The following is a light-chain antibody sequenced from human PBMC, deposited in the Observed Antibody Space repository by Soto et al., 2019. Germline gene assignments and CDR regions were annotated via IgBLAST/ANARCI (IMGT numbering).Light chain of an antibody. J-gene: IGLJ3*02. Sequence: VLTQPPSVSGAPGQRVTISCTGSSSNIGAGYDVHWYQQLPGTAPKLLIYGNSNRPSGVPDRFSGSKSGTSASLAITGLQAEDEADYYCQSYDSSLSGFWVFGGGTKLTVL. V-gene: IGLV1-40*01. CDR2: GNS. CDR1: SSNIGAGYD. CDR3: QSYDSSLSGFWV.